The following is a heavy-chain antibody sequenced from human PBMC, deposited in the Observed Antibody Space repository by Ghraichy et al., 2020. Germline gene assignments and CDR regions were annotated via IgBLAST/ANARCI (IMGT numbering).Heavy chain of an antibody. Sequence: GGSLRLSCAAAGFAFRDYYMTWIRQAPGKGLEWISYISDTGAYTNYADSVKGRFTMSRDSAKNSLSLQMNSLRDEDTAVYFCARKIAPSGIRKRGFDYWGQGTLVTVSS. J-gene: IGHJ4*02. CDR3: ARKIAPSGIRKRGFDY. CDR2: ISDTGAYT. D-gene: IGHD5-12*01. V-gene: IGHV3-11*06. CDR1: GFAFRDYY.